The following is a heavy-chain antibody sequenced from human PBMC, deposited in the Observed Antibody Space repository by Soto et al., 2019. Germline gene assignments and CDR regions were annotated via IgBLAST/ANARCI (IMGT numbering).Heavy chain of an antibody. CDR1: GFTFSSSW. Sequence: GGSLRLSCAASGFTFSSSWMHWVRQAPGKGLVWVSRINSDGSSTSYADSVEGRSTTTSDNAKNTLYLQMNSLRAEDMAVYYCARDRGDWLAPGGQGTFVTVSS. V-gene: IGHV3-74*01. D-gene: IGHD3-10*01. CDR2: INSDGSST. CDR3: ARDRGDWLAP. J-gene: IGHJ5*02.